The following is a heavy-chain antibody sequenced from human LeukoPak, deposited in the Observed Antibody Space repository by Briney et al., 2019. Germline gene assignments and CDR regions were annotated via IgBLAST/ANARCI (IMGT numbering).Heavy chain of an antibody. V-gene: IGHV1-8*01. Sequence: ASVKVSCKASGYTFTSYDINRVRQATGQGHEWMGWMNPNSGNTGYAQKFQGRVTMTRNTSISTAYMELSSLRSEDTAVYYCARGPGIGYWAEEATAFDIWGQGTMVTVSS. D-gene: IGHD2-15*01. CDR2: MNPNSGNT. J-gene: IGHJ3*02. CDR1: GYTFTSYD. CDR3: ARGPGIGYWAEEATAFDI.